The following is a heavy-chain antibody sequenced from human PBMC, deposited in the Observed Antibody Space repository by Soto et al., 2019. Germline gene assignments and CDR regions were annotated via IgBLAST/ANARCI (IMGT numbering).Heavy chain of an antibody. J-gene: IGHJ4*02. CDR1: GGSVSSGSYY. CDR2: ISYSGSS. CDR3: ARYRTGETGFDY. D-gene: IGHD3-16*01. Sequence: SETLSLTCTVSGGSVSSGSYYWSWIRQPPGKGLEWIGYISYSGSSNYNSSLKSRVTISKDTSENQFSLNLSSVTAADTAVYYCARYRTGETGFDYWGQGTLVTVSS. V-gene: IGHV4-61*01.